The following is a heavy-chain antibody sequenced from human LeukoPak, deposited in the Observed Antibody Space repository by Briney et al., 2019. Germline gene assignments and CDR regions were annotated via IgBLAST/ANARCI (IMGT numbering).Heavy chain of an antibody. CDR3: AKEGGRSGSFKY. Sequence: GGSLRLSCAASGFTFSSYSMNWVRQAPGKGLEWVSSISSSSSYIYYADSVKGRFTISRDNAKNSPYLQMNSLRAEDTALYYCAKEGGRSGSFKYWGQGTLVTVSS. CDR2: ISSSSSYI. V-gene: IGHV3-21*04. CDR1: GFTFSSYS. D-gene: IGHD1-26*01. J-gene: IGHJ4*02.